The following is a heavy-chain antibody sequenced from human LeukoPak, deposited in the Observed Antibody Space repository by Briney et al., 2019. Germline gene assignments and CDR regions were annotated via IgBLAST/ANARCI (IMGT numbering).Heavy chain of an antibody. CDR3: ARDHSSSTFDH. CDR1: GYTFTPYY. Sequence: ASVKVSCKASGYTFTPYYMHWVRQAPGQGLEWMGWIKPNSGGTNYAQKFQGRVAKTRDTSISTAYMDLSGLRSDDTAVYYCARDHSSSTFDHWGQGTLVTVSS. V-gene: IGHV1-2*02. J-gene: IGHJ4*02. CDR2: IKPNSGGT. D-gene: IGHD6-6*01.